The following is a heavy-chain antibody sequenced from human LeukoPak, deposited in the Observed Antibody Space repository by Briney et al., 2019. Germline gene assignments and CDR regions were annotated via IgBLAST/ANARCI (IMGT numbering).Heavy chain of an antibody. J-gene: IGHJ6*02. CDR3: ARRNCGGDCYYYYYGLDV. D-gene: IGHD2-21*02. CDR2: IYPGDSDT. CDR1: GYSFTSYW. V-gene: IGHV5-51*01. Sequence: GESLKISCKGSGYSFTSYWIGWVRQMPGKGLEWMGIIYPGDSDTRYSPSFQGQVTISADKSISTAYLQWSSLKASDTAMYYCARRNCGGDCYYYYYGLDVWGQGTTVTVSS.